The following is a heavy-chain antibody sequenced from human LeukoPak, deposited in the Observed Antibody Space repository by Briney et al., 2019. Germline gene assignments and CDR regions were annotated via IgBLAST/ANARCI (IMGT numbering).Heavy chain of an antibody. Sequence: EASVKVSCKASGYTFISFDIDWVRQATGQGLEWMGWMSPKSGNTDYAQKFQGRVTMTRNTSINTAYLELSSLRSDDTAVYFCARGVGGLGNMDVWGEGTTVTVSS. D-gene: IGHD3-16*01. CDR3: ARGVGGLGNMDV. V-gene: IGHV1-8*01. J-gene: IGHJ6*03. CDR2: MSPKSGNT. CDR1: GYTFISFD.